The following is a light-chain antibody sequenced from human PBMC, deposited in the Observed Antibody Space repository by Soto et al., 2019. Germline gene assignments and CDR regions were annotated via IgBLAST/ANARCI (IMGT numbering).Light chain of an antibody. V-gene: IGKV1-5*01. CDR2: DAS. J-gene: IGKJ4*01. Sequence: DIQMTQSPSTLSASVGDRVTITCRASQSISSWLAWYQQKPGKAPKLLIYDASSLESGVPSRFSGSGSGTEFTLTISTLHPDDFAPYYCQHYNSYSLTFGGGTKVEI. CDR1: QSISSW. CDR3: QHYNSYSLT.